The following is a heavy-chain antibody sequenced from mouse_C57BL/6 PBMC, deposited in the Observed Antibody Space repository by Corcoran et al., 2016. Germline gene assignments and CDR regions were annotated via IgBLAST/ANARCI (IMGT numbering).Heavy chain of an antibody. CDR1: GYTFTDYY. CDR2: IFPGSGST. Sequence: QVQLQQSGPELVKPGASVKISCKASGYTFTDYYINWVKQRPGQGLEGIGWIFPGSGSTYYNEKFKGKATLTVDKSSSTAYMLLSSLTSEDSAVYFCARRGASGTLYYFDYWGQGTTLTVSS. CDR3: ARRGASGTLYYFDY. V-gene: IGHV1-75*01. J-gene: IGHJ2*01. D-gene: IGHD4-1*01.